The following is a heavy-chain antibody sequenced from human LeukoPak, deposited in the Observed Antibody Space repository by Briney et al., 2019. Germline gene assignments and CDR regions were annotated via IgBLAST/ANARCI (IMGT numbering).Heavy chain of an antibody. D-gene: IGHD3-22*01. Sequence: SQTLSLTCTVSGGSISSGGYYWSWIRQHPGKGLEWIGYIYYSGSTYYNPSLKSRVTISVDTSKNQFSLKLSSVTAADTAVYYCARDRGDYYDSSGGYYFDYWGQGTLVTVSS. J-gene: IGHJ4*02. CDR3: ARDRGDYYDSSGGYYFDY. CDR2: IYYSGST. V-gene: IGHV4-31*03. CDR1: GGSISSGGYY.